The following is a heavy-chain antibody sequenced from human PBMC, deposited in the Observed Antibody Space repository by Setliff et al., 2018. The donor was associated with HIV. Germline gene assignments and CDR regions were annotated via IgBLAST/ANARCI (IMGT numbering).Heavy chain of an antibody. V-gene: IGHV4-39*01. D-gene: IGHD3-10*01. J-gene: IGHJ4*02. CDR1: GGSFRSSRYY. CDR2: IHYGGFF. CDR3: ARPALGIGGGSRFDN. Sequence: SETLSLTCTGSGGSFRSSRYYWGWIRQPPGKGLEWIGNIHYGGFFWYSPSLKSRVTISVDTSKNQFSLKLSSVTAADTAVYYCARPALGIGGGSRFDNWGQGTRVTVSS.